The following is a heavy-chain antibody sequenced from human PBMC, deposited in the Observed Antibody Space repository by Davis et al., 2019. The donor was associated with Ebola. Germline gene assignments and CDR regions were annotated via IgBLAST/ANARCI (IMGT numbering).Heavy chain of an antibody. V-gene: IGHV2-70*11. CDR2: IDWDDDK. J-gene: IGHJ5*02. Sequence: SGPTLVKPTETLTLTCAVSGFSLSNPRMGVSWIRQPPGKALEWLARIDWDDDKYYSTSLKTRLTISKDTSKNQVVLTMTNVDPVDTATYYCVRGFLDSSGQRFDPWGQGTLVIVSS. CDR1: GFSLSNPRMG. CDR3: VRGFLDSSGQRFDP. D-gene: IGHD3-22*01.